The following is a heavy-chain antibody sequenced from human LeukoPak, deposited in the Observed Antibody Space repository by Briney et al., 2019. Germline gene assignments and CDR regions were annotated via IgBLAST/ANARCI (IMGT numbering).Heavy chain of an antibody. CDR2: TYYRSKWYT. CDR1: GDSVSSNSAA. J-gene: IGHJ4*02. Sequence: SQTLSLTCAISGDSVSSNSAAWNWVRQSPSRGLEWLGRTYYRSKWYTDYAESVKSRITINPDTSKNQFSLQVNSVTPEDTAVYYCSREVAYCGDDCYSAEFDYWGQGILVTVSS. V-gene: IGHV6-1*01. D-gene: IGHD2-21*02. CDR3: SREVAYCGDDCYSAEFDY.